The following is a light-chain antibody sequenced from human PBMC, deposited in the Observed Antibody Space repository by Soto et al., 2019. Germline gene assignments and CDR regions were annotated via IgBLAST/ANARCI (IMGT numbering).Light chain of an antibody. J-gene: IGKJ1*01. CDR1: QSVSSAN. CDR3: QQYDKWPRT. Sequence: EIVLTQSPGTLSLSPGERATLSCRASQSVSSANFAWYQQKPGQAPRLLIYGASSRATGIPARFSGGGSGAEYTLTISSLQSEDFAVYYCQQYDKWPRTFGQGTKVDIK. V-gene: IGKV3-15*01. CDR2: GAS.